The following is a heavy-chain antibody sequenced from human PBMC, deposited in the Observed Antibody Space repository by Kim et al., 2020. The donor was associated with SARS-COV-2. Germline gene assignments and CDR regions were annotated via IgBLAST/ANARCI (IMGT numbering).Heavy chain of an antibody. CDR3: ARGEYYYDSSGYYYVFDY. Sequence: GGSLRLSCAASGFTFSSYEMNWVRQAPGKGLEWVSYISSSGSTIYYADSVKGRFTISRDNAKNSLYLQMNSLGAEDTAVYYCARGEYYYDSSGYYYVFDYWGQGTLVTVAS. J-gene: IGHJ4*02. CDR2: ISSSGSTI. D-gene: IGHD3-22*01. CDR1: GFTFSSYE. V-gene: IGHV3-48*03.